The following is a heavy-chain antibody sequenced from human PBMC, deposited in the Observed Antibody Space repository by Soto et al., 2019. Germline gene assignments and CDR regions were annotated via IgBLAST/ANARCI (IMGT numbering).Heavy chain of an antibody. D-gene: IGHD4-17*01. CDR2: IIPIFGTA. Sequence: SVKVSCKASGGTFSSYAISWVRQAPGQGLEWMGGIIPIFGTANYAQKFQGRVTITADESTSTAYMELSSLRSEDTAVYYCASNDYGDYTFDYWGQGTPVTVSS. V-gene: IGHV1-69*13. CDR3: ASNDYGDYTFDY. J-gene: IGHJ4*02. CDR1: GGTFSSYA.